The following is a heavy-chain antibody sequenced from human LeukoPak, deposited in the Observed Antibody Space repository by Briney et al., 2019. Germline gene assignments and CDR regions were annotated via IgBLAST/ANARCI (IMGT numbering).Heavy chain of an antibody. CDR2: ISGSGGGT. J-gene: IGHJ4*02. CDR1: GFTFSSNA. V-gene: IGHV3-23*01. CDR3: EEDGESGRSADY. D-gene: IGHD3-10*01. Sequence: GGSLRLSCAASGFTFSSNAMSWVRQAPGKGLEWVSTISGSGGGTYYADSVKGRFTLSRDNSMNTLYLQMNSLRADDAAVYYCEEDGESGRSADYWGQGTLVTVSS.